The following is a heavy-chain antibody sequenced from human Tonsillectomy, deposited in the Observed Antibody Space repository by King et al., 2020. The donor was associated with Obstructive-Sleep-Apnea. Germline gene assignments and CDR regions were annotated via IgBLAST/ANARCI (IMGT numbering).Heavy chain of an antibody. Sequence: QLVQSGAEVKKPGASVKVSCKASGYTFTGYYMHWVRQAPGQWLEWMGWINPNSGGTNYAQKFQGWVTMTRDTSISTAYMELSRLRSDDTAVYYCARVDYDFWSGYSWVFDYWGQGTLVTVSS. V-gene: IGHV1-2*04. D-gene: IGHD3-3*01. J-gene: IGHJ4*02. CDR3: ARVDYDFWSGYSWVFDY. CDR1: GYTFTGYY. CDR2: INPNSGGT.